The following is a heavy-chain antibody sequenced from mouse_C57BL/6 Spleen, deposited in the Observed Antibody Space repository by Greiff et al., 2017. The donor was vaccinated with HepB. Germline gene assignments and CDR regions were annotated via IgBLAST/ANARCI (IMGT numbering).Heavy chain of an antibody. Sequence: QVRLKQSGPGLVQPSQSLSITCTVSGFSFTSYGVHWVRQPPGKGLEWLGVIWSGGSTDYNAAFISRLSISKDNSKSQVFFKMNSLQADDTAIYYCAKAYYSNYDGAMDYWGQGTSVTVSS. CDR3: AKAYYSNYDGAMDY. CDR2: IWSGGST. D-gene: IGHD2-5*01. V-gene: IGHV2-4*01. CDR1: GFSFTSYG. J-gene: IGHJ4*01.